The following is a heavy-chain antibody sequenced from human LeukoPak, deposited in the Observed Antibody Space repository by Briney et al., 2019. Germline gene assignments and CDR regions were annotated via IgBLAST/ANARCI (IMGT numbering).Heavy chain of an antibody. CDR1: GGSISSGGYY. CDR2: IFYSGST. J-gene: IGHJ5*02. D-gene: IGHD4-17*01. V-gene: IGHV4-31*03. Sequence: PSRTLSLTCTVSGGSISSGGYYWSWIRHHPGRGLEWIGYIFYSGSTYYNPSVKSRFTMSVDTPKDQLSLKLSSVTAADTAVYYCARDNHGDYNNWFDPWGQGTLVTVPS. CDR3: ARDNHGDYNNWFDP.